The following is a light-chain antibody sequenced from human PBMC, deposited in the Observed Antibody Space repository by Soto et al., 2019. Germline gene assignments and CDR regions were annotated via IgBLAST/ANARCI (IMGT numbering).Light chain of an antibody. CDR3: ASWDNNMSGYV. CDR2: RNT. V-gene: IGLV1-47*01. CDR1: TSNIGKTF. Sequence: QSVLTQPPSASGTPGQTVNISCSGSTSNIGKTFVYWYQHFPGAAPKLLIYRNTLRPSGVPDRFSAYKSGTSTSLAISGLRSEDEADYYCASWDNNMSGYVFGNGTKVTVL. J-gene: IGLJ1*01.